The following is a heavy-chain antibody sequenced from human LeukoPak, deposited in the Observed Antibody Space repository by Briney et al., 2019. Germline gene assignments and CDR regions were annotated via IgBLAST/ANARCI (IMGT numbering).Heavy chain of an antibody. J-gene: IGHJ4*02. CDR3: ARDHNWGFDY. CDR2: IDRSSGAI. CDR1: GFTFSSYE. V-gene: IGHV3-48*03. D-gene: IGHD7-27*01. Sequence: QPGGSLRLSCAASGFTFSSYEMNWVRQAPGKGLEWLSHIDRSSGAINYADSVKGRFTISRDNAKNSLYLQMNSLRVEDTAIYYCARDHNWGFDYWGQGSLVTVSS.